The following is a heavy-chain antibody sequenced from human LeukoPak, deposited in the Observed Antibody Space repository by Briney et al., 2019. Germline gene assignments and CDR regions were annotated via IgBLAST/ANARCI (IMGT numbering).Heavy chain of an antibody. Sequence: ASVKVSCKASGYTFTNYGITWVRQAPGQGLEWMAWISGYNGKTNYAQNLQGRVTMTTDTSTSTAYMDLRSLGSDDTAVYYCARDYGEGRVATIPLAYWGQGTLVTVSS. CDR2: ISGYNGKT. D-gene: IGHD5-12*01. V-gene: IGHV1-18*04. CDR3: ARDYGEGRVATIPLAY. CDR1: GYTFTNYG. J-gene: IGHJ4*02.